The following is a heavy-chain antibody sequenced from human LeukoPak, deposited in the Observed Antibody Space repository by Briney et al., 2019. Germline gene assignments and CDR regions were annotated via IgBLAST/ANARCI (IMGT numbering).Heavy chain of an antibody. CDR1: GGSIRSSYYY. V-gene: IGHV4-39*01. J-gene: IGHJ5*02. Sequence: SETLSLTCTVSGGSIRSSYYYWGWIRQPPGKGLEWIGSIYDSGSTYYNPSLKSRVTISVHTSKNQFSLKLNSVTAADTDVYYCARHYGPWGQGTLVTVSS. CDR2: IYDSGST. CDR3: ARHYGP. D-gene: IGHD3-10*01.